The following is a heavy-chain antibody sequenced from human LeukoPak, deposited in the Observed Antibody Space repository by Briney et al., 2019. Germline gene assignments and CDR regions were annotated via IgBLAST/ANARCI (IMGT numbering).Heavy chain of an antibody. CDR3: ARDWLQLERRDCFDY. V-gene: IGHV1-18*01. CDR2: ISTYKVDT. D-gene: IGHD1-1*01. Sequence: ASVKVSCKASGYRFTSYGISWVPQAPGQGLEWMGWISTYKVDTNYAQKVQGRVTMTTDTSTSTAYMELRSLRYDDTAVYYCARDWLQLERRDCFDYWGQGTLVTVSS. CDR1: GYRFTSYG. J-gene: IGHJ4*02.